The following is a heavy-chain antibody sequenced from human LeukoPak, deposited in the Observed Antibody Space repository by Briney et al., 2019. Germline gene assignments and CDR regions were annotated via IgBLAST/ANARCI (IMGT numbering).Heavy chain of an antibody. J-gene: IGHJ6*03. CDR2: IYHSGST. V-gene: IGHV4-30-2*01. Sequence: SETLSLTCTVSGGSISSGGYYWSWIRQPPGKGLEWIGYIYHSGSTYYNPSLKSRVTISVDRSKNQFSLKLSSVTAADTAVYYCARVRSTNHYYYYYMDVWGKGTTVTVSS. D-gene: IGHD2-2*01. CDR1: GGSISSGGYY. CDR3: ARVRSTNHYYYYYMDV.